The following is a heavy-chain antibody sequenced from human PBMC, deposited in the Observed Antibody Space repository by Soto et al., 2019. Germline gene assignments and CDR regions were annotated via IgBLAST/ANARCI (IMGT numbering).Heavy chain of an antibody. V-gene: IGHV4-34*01. CDR1: GGSFSGYY. CDR3: ARDQTFSFPVRPRFDY. J-gene: IGHJ4*02. CDR2: INHSGST. Sequence: SETLSLTCAVYGGSFSGYYWSWIRQPPGKGLEWIGEINHSGSTNYNPSLKSRVTISVDTSKNQFSLKLSSVTAADTAVYYCARDQTFSFPVRPRFDYWGQGTLVTVSS.